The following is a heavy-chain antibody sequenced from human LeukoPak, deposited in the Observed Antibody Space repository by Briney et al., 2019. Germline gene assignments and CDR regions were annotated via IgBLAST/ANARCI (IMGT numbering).Heavy chain of an antibody. CDR3: AKDDFDYGGLH. V-gene: IGHV3-30*18. CDR2: ISYDGSNK. D-gene: IGHD4-23*01. CDR1: GFSFRSYG. J-gene: IGHJ4*02. Sequence: GRSLRLSCAASGFSFRSYGMHWVRQGPGKGLERVAVISYDGSNKYYADSVKGRFTISRDSSKNTLYLQMNSLRAEDTAVYYCAKDDFDYGGLHWGQGTLVTVSS.